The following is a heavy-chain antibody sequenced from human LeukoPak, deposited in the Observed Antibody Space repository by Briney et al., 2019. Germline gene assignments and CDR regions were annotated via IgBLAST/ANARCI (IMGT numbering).Heavy chain of an antibody. Sequence: PSETLSLTCTVSGYSISSGYYWGWIRQPPGKGLEWIGSIYHSGSTYYNPSLKSRVTISVDTSKNQFSLKLSSVTAADTAVYYCARSDYYGSGSYRPAWFDPWGQGTLVTVSS. J-gene: IGHJ5*02. V-gene: IGHV4-38-2*02. D-gene: IGHD3-10*01. CDR3: ARSDYYGSGSYRPAWFDP. CDR1: GYSISSGYY. CDR2: IYHSGST.